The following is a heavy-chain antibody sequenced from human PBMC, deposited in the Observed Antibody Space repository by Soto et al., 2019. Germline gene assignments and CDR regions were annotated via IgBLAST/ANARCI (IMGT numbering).Heavy chain of an antibody. CDR3: TKTSSGYTTAIYGMDV. CDR2: ISASGGST. CDR1: GFTFSSYA. V-gene: IGHV3-23*01. Sequence: EVQLLESGGGLVQPGGSLRLSCAAYGFTFSSYAMNWVRQAPGKAPEWVSTISASGGSTYYADPVKGWLTISRDNSKNTLYLQMNSLRAEYTAVYYCTKTSSGYTTAIYGMDVWGQGTTVIFSS. J-gene: IGHJ6*02. D-gene: IGHD3-22*01.